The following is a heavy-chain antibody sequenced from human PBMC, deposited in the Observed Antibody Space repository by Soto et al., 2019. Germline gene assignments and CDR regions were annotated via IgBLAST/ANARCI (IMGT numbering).Heavy chain of an antibody. CDR1: GFTFSSYA. J-gene: IGHJ5*02. V-gene: IGHV3-30-3*01. CDR2: ISYNGSNK. D-gene: IGHD6-6*01. Sequence: GGSLRLSCAASGFTFSSYAMHWVRQAPGKGLEWVAVISYNGSNKYYADSVKGRFTISRDNSKNTLYLQMNSLRAEDTAVYYCARDLTTSIAARPGGDRWGNWFDPWGQGTLVTVSS. CDR3: ARDLTTSIAARPGGDRWGNWFDP.